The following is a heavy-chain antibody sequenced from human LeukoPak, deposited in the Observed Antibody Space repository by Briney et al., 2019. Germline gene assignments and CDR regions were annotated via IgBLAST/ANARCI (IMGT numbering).Heavy chain of an antibody. CDR2: ISPSRST. J-gene: IGHJ3*02. Sequence: SETLSLTCVVYGGSFSNYYWTWSGHPPGKGLGWVGEISPSRSTNYHPSLQSRVIVSVDTSKNQLCLKLCSVAAAATAVYDGAREGVLTGTTSAFDSWGQGTMVTVSS. CDR3: AREGVLTGTTSAFDS. D-gene: IGHD1-7*01. CDR1: GGSFSNYY. V-gene: IGHV4-34*01.